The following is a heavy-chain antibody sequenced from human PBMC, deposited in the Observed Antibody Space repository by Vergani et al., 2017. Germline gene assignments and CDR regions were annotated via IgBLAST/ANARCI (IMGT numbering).Heavy chain of an antibody. CDR3: TRHXPSSNGACLHFDH. CDR2: INPIDSKI. D-gene: IGHD2-8*01. J-gene: IGHJ4*02. CDR1: ESSFISNE. V-gene: IGHV5-51*01. Sequence: EVMLVQSGAEVKKPGESVKISCKYSESSFISNEIAWVRQMSGKGLQWMGNINPIDSKIAYSPSFQGQAIMSLDKSITTAYLQWRSLKASDTAIYYCTRHXPSSNGACLHFDHWGQGTQVTVSS.